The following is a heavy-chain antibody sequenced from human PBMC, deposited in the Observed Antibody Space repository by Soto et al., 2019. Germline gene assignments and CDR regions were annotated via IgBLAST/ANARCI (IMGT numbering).Heavy chain of an antibody. CDR1: GFTFSSYG. V-gene: IGHV3-30*03. CDR3: ARDSQFWTNWFDP. D-gene: IGHD3-3*01. CDR2: ISYDGSNK. J-gene: IGHJ5*02. Sequence: PGGSLRLSCAASGFTFSSYGMHWVRQAPGKGLEWVAVISYDGSNKYYADSVKGRFTISRGNSKNTLYLQMNSLRAEDTAVYYCARDSQFWTNWFDPWGQGPLVTVSS.